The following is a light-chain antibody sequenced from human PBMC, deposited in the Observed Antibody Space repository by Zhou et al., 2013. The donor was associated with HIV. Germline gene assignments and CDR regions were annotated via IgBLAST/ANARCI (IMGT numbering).Light chain of an antibody. CDR1: QGISNY. J-gene: IGKJ3*01. CDR2: AAS. CDR3: QQYSTYPLT. V-gene: IGKV1-16*02. Sequence: DIQMTQSPSAMSASVGDRVTITCRASQGISNYLAWFQQKPGKAPKSLIFAASYLQSGVPSKFSGSGSGTDFTLTISSLQPEVFSLTYYCQQYSTYPLTFGPGTKWISN.